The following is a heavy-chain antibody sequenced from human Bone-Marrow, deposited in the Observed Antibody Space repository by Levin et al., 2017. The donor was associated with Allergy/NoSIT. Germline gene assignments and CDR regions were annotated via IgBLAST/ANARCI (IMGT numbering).Heavy chain of an antibody. Sequence: PSETLSLTCTVSGGDINNNNYYWAWIRQPPGKGLEWIGTIYYSGNTYYNPSLKSRITISVDTSKNQFSLKVISVTAADTALYYCAIQDSVVVPGYFDYWGQGTLVTVSS. CDR3: AIQDSVVVPGYFDY. CDR1: GGDINNNNYY. CDR2: IYYSGNT. V-gene: IGHV4-39*01. J-gene: IGHJ4*02. D-gene: IGHD2-21*02.